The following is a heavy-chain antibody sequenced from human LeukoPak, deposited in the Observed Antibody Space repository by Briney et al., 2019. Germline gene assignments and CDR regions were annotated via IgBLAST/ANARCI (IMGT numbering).Heavy chain of an antibody. D-gene: IGHD5-18*01. V-gene: IGHV3-7*01. CDR1: GFTFSSYD. CDR3: ARDAAYGYDRFDY. J-gene: IGHJ4*02. CDR2: IKEDGSDK. Sequence: GGSLRLSCAASGFTFSSYDMHWVRQAPGKGLEWVANIKEDGSDKNYVDSMKGRFTISRDNAKNSLYLQMNSLRAEDTAVYYCARDAAYGYDRFDYWGQGTQVTVSS.